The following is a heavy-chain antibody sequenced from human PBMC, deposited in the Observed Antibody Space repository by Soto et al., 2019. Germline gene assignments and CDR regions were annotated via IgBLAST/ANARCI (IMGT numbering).Heavy chain of an antibody. V-gene: IGHV1-46*01. CDR3: AKEGAIPGEVDA. Sequence: HLAQSGPEVKRPGASVKICCKASGFIFTDWFMHWVRQAPGQGPEWMGIINTSGGNSIYSQKFQDRVTMTRDTSTSTLYVELSSLTSADTAVYYCAKEGAIPGEVDAWGQGTLVTVSS. J-gene: IGHJ1*01. D-gene: IGHD2-21*01. CDR1: GFIFTDWF. CDR2: INTSGGNS.